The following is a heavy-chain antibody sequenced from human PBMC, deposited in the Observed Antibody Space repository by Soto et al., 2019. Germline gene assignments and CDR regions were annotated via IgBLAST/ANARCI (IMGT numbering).Heavy chain of an antibody. D-gene: IGHD3-22*01. V-gene: IGHV3-11*01. CDR1: GFTFSDYY. J-gene: IGHJ4*01. CDR2: ISSSGNII. Sequence: PGGSLRLYCAGSGFTFSDYYMSWIRQAPGKGLEWVSYISSSGNIIYYADSVKGRFTISRDNAKNSLYLQMNSLRAEDTAVYYCARDLGYYASDGYFDYWGHGTLVTVPS. CDR3: ARDLGYYASDGYFDY.